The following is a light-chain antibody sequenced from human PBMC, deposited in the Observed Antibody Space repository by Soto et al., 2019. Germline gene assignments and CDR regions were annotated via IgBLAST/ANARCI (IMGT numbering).Light chain of an antibody. CDR1: QSVSSSY. V-gene: IGKV3-20*01. CDR3: QQYGSSPIT. J-gene: IGKJ5*01. CDR2: GAS. Sequence: EIVLTQSPGTLSLSPGERATLSCRASQSVSSSYLAWYQQRPGQAPRLVMYGASSRATGIPDRFSGSGSGTDFTLTISRLEPEDFAVYYCQQYGSSPITFGQGTRLEIK.